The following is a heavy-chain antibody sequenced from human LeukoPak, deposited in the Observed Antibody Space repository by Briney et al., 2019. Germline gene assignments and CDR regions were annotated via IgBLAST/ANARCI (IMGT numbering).Heavy chain of an antibody. CDR3: LGSTIVGATEDY. CDR2: IRYDGSSK. Sequence: GGSLRLSCAASGFTVSNYWMHWVRQAPGKGLEWVAFIRYDGSSKNYADSVEGRFTISRDNSKNTLYLQMNSLRTEDTAVYYCLGSTIVGATEDYWGQGTLVTVSS. V-gene: IGHV3-30*02. D-gene: IGHD1-26*01. CDR1: GFTVSNYW. J-gene: IGHJ4*02.